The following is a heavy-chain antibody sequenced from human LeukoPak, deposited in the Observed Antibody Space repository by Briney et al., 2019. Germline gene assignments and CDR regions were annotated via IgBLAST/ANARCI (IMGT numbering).Heavy chain of an antibody. CDR2: VDPNSGGT. D-gene: IGHD1-1*01. V-gene: IGHV1-2*02. Sequence: ASVKVYCKASGYTFSTYYIHWVRQAPGQGLEWMGWVDPNSGGTNYAQKFEGRVTMTRDTSISTAYMELSRLRSDDTAVYYCARKVEFLDALDIWGQGTMVTVSS. CDR3: ARKVEFLDALDI. CDR1: GYTFSTYY. J-gene: IGHJ3*02.